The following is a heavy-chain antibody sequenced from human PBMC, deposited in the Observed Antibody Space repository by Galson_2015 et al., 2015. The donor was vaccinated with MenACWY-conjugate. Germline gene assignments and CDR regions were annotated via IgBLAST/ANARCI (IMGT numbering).Heavy chain of an antibody. D-gene: IGHD6-19*01. CDR1: GFTFSSYA. V-gene: IGHV3-23*01. J-gene: IGHJ5*02. Sequence: SLRLSCAASGFTFSSYAMSWVRQAPGKGLEWVSSISGSVGSTYHADSVKGRFTISRDNSKNTLYLQMNSLRADDTAVYYCAKDRTAVAGTPYHWGQGTLVTVSS. CDR3: AKDRTAVAGTPYH. CDR2: ISGSVGST.